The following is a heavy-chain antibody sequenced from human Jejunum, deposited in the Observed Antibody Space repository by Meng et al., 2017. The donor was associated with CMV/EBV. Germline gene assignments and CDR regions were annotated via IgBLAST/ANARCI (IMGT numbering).Heavy chain of an antibody. J-gene: IGHJ4*02. Sequence: QVQLVQSGAEVKKPGASVRVSCQASGYTFINFVMHWVRQAPGQRLEWMGWINADTGNTRYSQNFQGRLTFTRDTSASTTHMELSSLRSEDTAVYYCAREGAVAGLDLDYWGQGTLVTVYS. V-gene: IGHV1-3*01. CDR1: GYTFINFV. CDR3: AREGAVAGLDLDY. CDR2: INADTGNT. D-gene: IGHD6-19*01.